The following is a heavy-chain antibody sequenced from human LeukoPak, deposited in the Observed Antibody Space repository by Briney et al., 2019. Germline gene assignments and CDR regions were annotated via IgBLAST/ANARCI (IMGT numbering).Heavy chain of an antibody. V-gene: IGHV4-59*12. CDR3: ATGGVMSPYACDI. J-gene: IGHJ3*02. D-gene: IGHD3-16*01. CDR2: IYYSGGT. CDR1: GGSISSYY. Sequence: PSETLSLTCTVSGGSISSYYWSSIRQSPGKGLEWIAYIYYSGGTNYNPSFKSRVTISVDTSKNQFSLKLSSVTAADTAVYYCATGGVMSPYACDIWGQGTMVTVSS.